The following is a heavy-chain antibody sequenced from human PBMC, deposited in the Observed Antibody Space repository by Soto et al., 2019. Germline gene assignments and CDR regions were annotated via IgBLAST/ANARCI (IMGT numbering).Heavy chain of an antibody. J-gene: IGHJ4*02. Sequence: EVQLVESGGGLVQPGGSLRLSCAASGFTFSSYAMHWVRQAPGKGLEYVSAISSNGGSTYYANSVKGRFTISRDNSKNTLYLQMGSLRAEDMAVYYCARSDGYNSDYWGQGTLVTVSS. CDR2: ISSNGGST. CDR1: GFTFSSYA. D-gene: IGHD5-12*01. V-gene: IGHV3-64*01. CDR3: ARSDGYNSDY.